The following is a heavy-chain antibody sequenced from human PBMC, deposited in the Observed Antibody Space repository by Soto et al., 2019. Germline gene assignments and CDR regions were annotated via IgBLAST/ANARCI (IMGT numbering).Heavy chain of an antibody. J-gene: IGHJ4*02. V-gene: IGHV4-39*01. CDR3: ATERDSSSYYFDY. D-gene: IGHD6-6*01. CDR2: IYYSGST. Sequence: SETLSLTCTVSGGSISSSSYYWGWIRQPPGKGLEWIGSIYYSGSTYYNPSLKSRVTISVDTSKNQFPLKLSSVTAADTAVYYCATERDSSSYYFDYWGQGTLVTVSS. CDR1: GGSISSSSYY.